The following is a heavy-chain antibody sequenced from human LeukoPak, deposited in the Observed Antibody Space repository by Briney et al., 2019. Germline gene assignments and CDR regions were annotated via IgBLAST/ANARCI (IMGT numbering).Heavy chain of an antibody. V-gene: IGHV4-34*01. Sequence: SETLSLTCAVYGGSFSGYYWSWIRQPPGKGLEWIGEINHSGSTNYNPSLKSRVTISVDTSKNQFSLKLSSVTAADTAVYYCARGGGWGNWNDAVDYWGQGTLVTVSS. CDR1: GGSFSGYY. CDR2: INHSGST. CDR3: ARGGGWGNWNDAVDY. J-gene: IGHJ4*02. D-gene: IGHD1-1*01.